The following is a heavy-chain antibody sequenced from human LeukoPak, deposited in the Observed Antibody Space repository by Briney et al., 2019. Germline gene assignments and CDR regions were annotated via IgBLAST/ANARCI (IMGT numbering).Heavy chain of an antibody. D-gene: IGHD2-2*01. J-gene: IGHJ3*02. Sequence: PSETLSLTCTVSGGSISSYYWSWIRQPPGKGLEWIGYIYYSGSTNYNPSLKSRVTISVDTSKNQFSLKLSSVTAADTAVYYCARGGIVVVPAAIKALDIWGQGTMVTVSS. CDR3: ARGGIVVVPAAIKALDI. V-gene: IGHV4-59*01. CDR1: GGSISSYY. CDR2: IYYSGST.